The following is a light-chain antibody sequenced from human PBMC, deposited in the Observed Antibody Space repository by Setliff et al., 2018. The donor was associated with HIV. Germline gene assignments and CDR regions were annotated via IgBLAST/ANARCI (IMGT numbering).Light chain of an antibody. CDR3: SSYTSSNTLV. CDR1: SSDVGGYNS. J-gene: IGLJ1*01. V-gene: IGLV2-14*01. Sequence: QSALTQPRSVSGSPGQSVTISCTGTSSDVGGYNSVSWYQQHPGKAPKLMIYEVSNRPSGVSIRFSGSKSGNTASLTISGLQAEDEADYYCSSYTSSNTLVFGTGTKVTVL. CDR2: EVS.